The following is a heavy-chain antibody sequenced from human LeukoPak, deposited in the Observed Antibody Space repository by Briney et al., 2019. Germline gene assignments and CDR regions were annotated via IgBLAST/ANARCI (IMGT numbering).Heavy chain of an antibody. J-gene: IGHJ4*02. V-gene: IGHV3-30*04. CDR2: ISYDGSNK. Sequence: AGGSLRLSCAASGFTFSNYAMSWVRQAPGKGLEWVAVISYDGSNKYYADSVKGRFTISRDNSKNTLYLQMNSLRAEDTAVYYCARAFDYWGQGTLVTVSS. CDR1: GFTFSNYA. CDR3: ARAFDY.